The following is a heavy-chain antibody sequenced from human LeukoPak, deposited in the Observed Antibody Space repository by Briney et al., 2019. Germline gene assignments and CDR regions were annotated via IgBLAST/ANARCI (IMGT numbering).Heavy chain of an antibody. CDR3: ARMVSTYYYDSSGYSSGDY. Sequence: GGSLRLSCAASGFTFSSYAMSWVRQAPGKGLEWVSAISGSGGSTYYADSVKGRFTISRDNAKNSLYLQMNSLRAEDTAVYYCARMVSTYYYDSSGYSSGDYWGQGTLVTVSS. CDR2: ISGSGGST. V-gene: IGHV3-23*01. CDR1: GFTFSSYA. J-gene: IGHJ4*02. D-gene: IGHD3-22*01.